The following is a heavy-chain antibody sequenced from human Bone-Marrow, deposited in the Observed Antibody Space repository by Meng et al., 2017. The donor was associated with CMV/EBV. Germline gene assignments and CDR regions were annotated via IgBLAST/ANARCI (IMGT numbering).Heavy chain of an antibody. V-gene: IGHV3-21*01. CDR2: ISSSSSYI. CDR3: ARDLVGYCSSSSCYGSYYYYGMDV. Sequence: GGSLRLSCAASGFTFSSYTMNWVRQAPGKGLEWVSSISSSSSYIYYADSVKGRFTISRDNAKNSLYLQMNSLRAEDTAVYYCARDLVGYCSSSSCYGSYYYYGMDVWGQGTMVTVYS. J-gene: IGHJ6*02. CDR1: GFTFSSYT. D-gene: IGHD2-2*01.